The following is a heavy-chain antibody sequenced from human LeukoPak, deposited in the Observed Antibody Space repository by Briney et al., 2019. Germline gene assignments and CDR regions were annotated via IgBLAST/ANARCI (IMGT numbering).Heavy chain of an antibody. CDR3: ARGSYGGSGWVY. CDR1: GITISSYW. J-gene: IGHJ4*02. CDR2: INNDGSTI. Sequence: GGSLRLSCAASGITISSYWIHWVRQAPGKGLVWVSQINNDGSTITYADSVKGRFTISRDNAKNTLYLQMNSLRAEDTAVYYCARGSYGGSGWVYWGQGTQVTVSS. D-gene: IGHD5-12*01. V-gene: IGHV3-74*01.